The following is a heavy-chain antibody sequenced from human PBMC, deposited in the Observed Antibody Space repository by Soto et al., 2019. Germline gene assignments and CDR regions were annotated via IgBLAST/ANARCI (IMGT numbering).Heavy chain of an antibody. CDR1: GYTFTSYY. J-gene: IGHJ4*02. CDR2: INPSGGST. Sequence: ASVKVSCKASGYTFTSYYMHWVRQAPGQGLEWMGIINPSGGSTSYAQKFQGRVTMTRDTSTSTVYMELSSLRSEDTAVYYCARLLDSWGEPHYFYSWGQGTMFTVSS. CDR3: ARLLDSWGEPHYFYS. V-gene: IGHV1-46*01. D-gene: IGHD3-16*01.